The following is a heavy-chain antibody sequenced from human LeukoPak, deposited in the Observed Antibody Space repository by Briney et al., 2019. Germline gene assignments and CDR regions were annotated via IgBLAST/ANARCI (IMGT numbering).Heavy chain of an antibody. Sequence: TGKGLEWVGRIKSKSDGGTTDYAAPVKGRFTISRDDSKNTLYLQMNSLKTEDTAVYYCITFSMIVVVITDWGQGTLVTVSS. J-gene: IGHJ4*02. D-gene: IGHD3-22*01. V-gene: IGHV3-15*01. CDR3: ITFSMIVVVITD. CDR2: IKSKSDGGTT.